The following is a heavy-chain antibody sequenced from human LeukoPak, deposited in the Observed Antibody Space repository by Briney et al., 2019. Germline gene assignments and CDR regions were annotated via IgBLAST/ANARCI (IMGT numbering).Heavy chain of an antibody. CDR3: ARDRVHLLGYSSSWFDY. D-gene: IGHD6-13*01. CDR2: ISSSSSYI. J-gene: IGHJ4*02. Sequence: GRSLRLSCAASGFTFSSYGMHWVRQAPGKGLEWVSSISSSSSYIYCADSVKGRFTISRDNAKNSLYLQMNSLRAEDTAVYYCARDRVHLLGYSSSWFDYWGQGTLVTVSS. V-gene: IGHV3-21*01. CDR1: GFTFSSYG.